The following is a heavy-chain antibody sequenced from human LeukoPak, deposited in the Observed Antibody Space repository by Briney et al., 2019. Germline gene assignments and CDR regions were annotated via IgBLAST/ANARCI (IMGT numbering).Heavy chain of an antibody. CDR2: IYYSGST. V-gene: IGHV4-39*07. J-gene: IGHJ5*02. CDR3: ARGAGMIAANWFDP. CDR1: GGSISSSSYY. D-gene: IGHD2-15*01. Sequence: SETLSLTCTVSGGSISSSSYYWGWIRQPPGKGLEWIGSIYYSGSTYYNPSLKSRVTISVDTSKNQFSLKLSSVTAADTAVYYCARGAGMIAANWFDPWGQGTLVTVSS.